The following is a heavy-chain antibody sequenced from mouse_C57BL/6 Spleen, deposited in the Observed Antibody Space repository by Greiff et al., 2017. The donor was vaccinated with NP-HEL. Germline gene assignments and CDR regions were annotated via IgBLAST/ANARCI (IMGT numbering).Heavy chain of an antibody. D-gene: IGHD2-3*01. J-gene: IGHJ2*01. CDR2: FHPYNDDT. V-gene: IGHV1-47*01. CDR3: ARGGDGYYSYYFDY. Sequence: VKLVESGAELVKPGASVKMSCKASGYTFTTYPIEWMKQNHGKSLEWIGNFHPYNDDTKYNEKFKGKATLTVEKSSSTVYLELSRLTSDDSAVYYCARGGDGYYSYYFDYWDQGTTLTVSS. CDR1: GYTFTTYP.